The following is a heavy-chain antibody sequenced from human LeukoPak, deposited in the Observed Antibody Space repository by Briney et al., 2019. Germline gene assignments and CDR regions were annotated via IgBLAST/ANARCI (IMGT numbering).Heavy chain of an antibody. CDR3: ARFDYGMIRGVITQSDSDY. D-gene: IGHD3-10*01. J-gene: IGHJ4*02. V-gene: IGHV3-23*01. CDR1: GFTFSNYA. CDR2: ITGSADGT. Sequence: GGSLRLSCAASGFTFSNYAMSWVRQTPGKGLEWVSSITGSADGTFYADSVKGRFTISRDNAKDTLYLQMNSLRAEDTAVYYCARFDYGMIRGVITQSDSDYWGQGTLVTVSS.